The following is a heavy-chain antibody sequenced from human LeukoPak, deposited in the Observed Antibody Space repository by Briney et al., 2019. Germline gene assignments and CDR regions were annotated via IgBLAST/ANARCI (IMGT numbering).Heavy chain of an antibody. J-gene: IGHJ4*02. CDR1: GFTFSSYA. D-gene: IGHD4-17*01. CDR2: ISGSGGST. V-gene: IGHV3-23*01. Sequence: PGGSLRLSCAASGFTFSSYAMSWVRQAPGKGLEWVSAISGSGGSTYYADSVKGRFTISRDNSKNTLYLQMNSLRAEDTAVYYCAKPRIYGDYGAQDFDYWGQGTLVTVSS. CDR3: AKPRIYGDYGAQDFDY.